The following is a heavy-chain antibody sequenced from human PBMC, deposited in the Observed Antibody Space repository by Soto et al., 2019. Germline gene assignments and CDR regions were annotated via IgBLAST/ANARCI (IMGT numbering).Heavy chain of an antibody. CDR2: INPSGGST. CDR1: GYSFTSYY. CDR3: ARDLIRDGHSYLY. J-gene: IGHJ4*02. Sequence: QVQLVQSGAEVRKPGASVKVSCKASGYSFTSYYFNWVRQAPGLGLEWMGIINPSGGSTSHAQKFQGRVTMTRDTSTSTVYMELSSLRSEDTAVYSCARDLIRDGHSYLYWGQGTLVTVSS. V-gene: IGHV1-46*01. D-gene: IGHD3-16*02.